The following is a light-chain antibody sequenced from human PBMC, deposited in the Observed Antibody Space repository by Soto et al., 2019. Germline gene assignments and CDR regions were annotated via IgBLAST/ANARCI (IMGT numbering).Light chain of an antibody. CDR2: DVT. J-gene: IGLJ2*01. CDR1: SRDVGGYNS. V-gene: IGLV2-11*01. Sequence: QSALAQPHSVSGSPGQSVTISCTGTSRDVGGYNSVSWYLQLPGKLPKLMMSDVTNRPSGVPNRFSGSKSGKTAFLTISGLQADDEGDYYCCSYAGGQSLFGGGTKLTVL. CDR3: CSYAGGQSL.